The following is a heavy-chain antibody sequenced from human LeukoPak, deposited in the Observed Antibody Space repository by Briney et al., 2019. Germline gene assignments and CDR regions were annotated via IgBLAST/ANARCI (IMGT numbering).Heavy chain of an antibody. CDR2: ISYDGSNK. Sequence: GGSLRLSCAASGFTFSSYAMHWVRQAPGKGLEWVAVISYDGSNKYYADSVKGRFTISRDNSKNTLYLQMNSLRAEDTAVYYYARDSPLVTMIVVVITYPYSWGQGTLVTVSS. CDR3: ARDSPLVTMIVVVITYPYS. CDR1: GFTFSSYA. D-gene: IGHD3-22*01. J-gene: IGHJ4*02. V-gene: IGHV3-30-3*01.